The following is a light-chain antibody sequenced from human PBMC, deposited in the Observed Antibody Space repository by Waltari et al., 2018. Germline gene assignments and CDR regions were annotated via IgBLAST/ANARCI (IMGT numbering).Light chain of an antibody. CDR1: SSDVGGYNF. J-gene: IGLJ1*01. CDR2: DVA. CDR3: SSYTSSSTRV. V-gene: IGLV2-14*03. Sequence: QSALTQPASVSGSPGQSISISCTGTSSDVGGYNFVSWYQQHPGKAPQLILYDVANRPSGVSNRFSGSKSGNTASLTISGLQAEDEADYYCSSYTSSSTRVFGTGTKVTVL.